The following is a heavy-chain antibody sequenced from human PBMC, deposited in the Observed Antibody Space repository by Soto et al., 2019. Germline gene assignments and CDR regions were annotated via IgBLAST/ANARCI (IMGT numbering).Heavy chain of an antibody. V-gene: IGHV3-33*01. CDR2: IWYDGSNK. J-gene: IGHJ4*02. Sequence: GGSLRLSCAASGFTFSSYGMHWVRQAPGKGLEWVAVIWYDGSNKYYADSVKGRFTISRDNSKNTLYLQMNSLRAEDTAVYYCARDPAKIVVITPGFDYWGQGTLVTVSS. CDR3: ARDPAKIVVITPGFDY. D-gene: IGHD3-22*01. CDR1: GFTFSSYG.